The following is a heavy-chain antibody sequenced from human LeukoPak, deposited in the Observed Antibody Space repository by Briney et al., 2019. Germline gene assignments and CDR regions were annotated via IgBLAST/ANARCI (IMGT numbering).Heavy chain of an antibody. CDR3: ASGGKTWLVDY. V-gene: IGHV5-51*01. D-gene: IGHD5-12*01. Sequence: GESLKISCKGSGYSFTNYWIGWVRQMPGKGLEWMGIIYPGDFDTRYNPSFQGQVIISADKSISTAYLQWTSLKASDTAMYYCASGGKTWLVDYWGQGTLVTVSS. CDR2: IYPGDFDT. CDR1: GYSFTNYW. J-gene: IGHJ4*02.